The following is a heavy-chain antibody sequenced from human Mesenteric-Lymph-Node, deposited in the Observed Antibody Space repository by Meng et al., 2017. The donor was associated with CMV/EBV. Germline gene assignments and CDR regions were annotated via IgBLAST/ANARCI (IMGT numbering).Heavy chain of an antibody. V-gene: IGHV3-66*02. D-gene: IGHD3-16*02. J-gene: IGHJ4*02. CDR3: ARDRGGVIPY. CDR1: GFTVSSNY. CDR2: IYGGGST. Sequence: GSLKISCAASGFTVSSNYMSWVRQAPGKGLEWVSVIYGGGSTYYADSVKGRFTISRDNSKNTLYLQMNSLRAEDTAVYYCARDRGGVIPYWGQGTLVTVSS.